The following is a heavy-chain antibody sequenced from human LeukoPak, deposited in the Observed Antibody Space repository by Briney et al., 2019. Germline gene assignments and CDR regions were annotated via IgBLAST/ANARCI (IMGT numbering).Heavy chain of an antibody. V-gene: IGHV3-20*04. J-gene: IGHJ4*02. CDR3: ARYRLGYWEFDY. D-gene: IGHD6-25*01. CDR1: GFSFDDYA. CDR2: IALLGGSI. Sequence: GGSLRLSSSASGFSFDDYAMSWVRQAPAKGLDWLSGIALLGGSIVYADSVKGRFTISRDNAKNSLYLQMNSLRAEDTALYYCARYRLGYWEFDYWGRGTLVTVSS.